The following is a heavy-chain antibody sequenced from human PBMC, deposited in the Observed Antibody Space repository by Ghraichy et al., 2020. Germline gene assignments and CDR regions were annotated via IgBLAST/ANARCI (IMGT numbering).Heavy chain of an antibody. V-gene: IGHV4-34*01. CDR2: INHSGST. D-gene: IGHD1-26*01. CDR3: ARGLPGIVGATTCCAFDI. CDR1: GGSFSGYY. Sequence: SETLSLTCAVYGGSFSGYYWSWIRQPPGKGLEWIGEINHSGSTNYNPSLKSRVTISVDTSKNQFSLKLSSVTAADTAVYYCARGLPGIVGATTCCAFDIWGQGTMVTVSS. J-gene: IGHJ3*02.